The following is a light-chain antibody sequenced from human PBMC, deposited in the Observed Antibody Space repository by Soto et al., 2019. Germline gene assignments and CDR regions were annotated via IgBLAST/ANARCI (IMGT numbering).Light chain of an antibody. CDR1: QGIGSY. J-gene: IGKJ1*01. V-gene: IGKV1-39*01. CDR2: GAS. Sequence: DIQMTQSPTSLSASVGDRVTISCRASQGIGSYLAWYQQKPGKAPRLMIYGASSVQTGVPPRFSAIGSETHFILTNSSLRLEDIATYSCQQTASAPQWTFGQGTKVEIK. CDR3: QQTASAPQWT.